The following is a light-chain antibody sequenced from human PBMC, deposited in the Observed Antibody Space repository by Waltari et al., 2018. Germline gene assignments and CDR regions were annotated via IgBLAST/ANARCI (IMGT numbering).Light chain of an antibody. Sequence: QSALTPPRPVSGSPGTTVTIACTGTRRDIADSNYVSWYQQHPGQAPQRMIYDVNKRPSGVPDRFSGSKSGTTASLTISGLRAEDEADYYCYSFAGTSTWVFGGGTKLTVL. J-gene: IGLJ3*02. CDR2: DVN. V-gene: IGLV2-11*01. CDR1: RRDIADSNY. CDR3: YSFAGTSTWV.